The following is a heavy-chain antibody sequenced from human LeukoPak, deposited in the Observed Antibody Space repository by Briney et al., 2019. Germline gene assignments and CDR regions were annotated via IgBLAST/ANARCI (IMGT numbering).Heavy chain of an antibody. V-gene: IGHV1-2*06. J-gene: IGHJ4*02. CDR1: GGTFSSYA. D-gene: IGHD6-19*01. CDR2: INPNSGGT. Sequence: ASVKVSCKASGGTFSSYAISWVRQAPGQGLEWMGRINPNSGGTNYAQKFQGRVTMTRDTSITTAYMELSRLRSDDTAVYYCARKDSSGFDYWGQGTLVTVSS. CDR3: ARKDSSGFDY.